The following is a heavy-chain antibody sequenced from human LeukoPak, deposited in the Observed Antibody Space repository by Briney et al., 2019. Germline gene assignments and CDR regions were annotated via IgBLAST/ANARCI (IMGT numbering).Heavy chain of an antibody. V-gene: IGHV3-23*01. J-gene: IGHJ4*02. CDR2: ISGSGDRT. D-gene: IGHD3-10*01. CDR3: AKGYYGSGSYGWFDY. CDR1: GFTFSTYA. Sequence: GGSLRLSCAASGFTFSTYAISWVRQAPGKGLEWVSTISGSGDRTYYADSVKGRFTISRDNSKNTLFLHMNSLRAEDTAVYSCAKGYYGSGSYGWFDYWGQGTLVTVSS.